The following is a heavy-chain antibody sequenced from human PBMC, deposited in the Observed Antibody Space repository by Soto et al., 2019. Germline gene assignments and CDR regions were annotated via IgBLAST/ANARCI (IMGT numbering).Heavy chain of an antibody. CDR3: ARASGRWEVNLFFDF. J-gene: IGHJ4*02. V-gene: IGHV1-69*06. CDR2: IVVISHTP. Sequence: QVVLLQSGAEVKEPGSSVRVSCQVSGSTFNNFAFSWVRQAPGHGPEWMGGIVVISHTPEYSQRFQDRVTSSAVTCENPLYRQLGSLTVKYTAVKYCARASGRWEVNLFFDFWGQVTLVTLS. CDR1: GSTFNNFA. D-gene: IGHD1-26*01.